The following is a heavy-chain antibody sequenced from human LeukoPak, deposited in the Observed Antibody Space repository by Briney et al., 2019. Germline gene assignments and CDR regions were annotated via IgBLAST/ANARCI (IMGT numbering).Heavy chain of an antibody. J-gene: IGHJ6*03. CDR1: GGSISSYY. D-gene: IGHD4/OR15-4a*01. Sequence: PSETLSLICTVSGGSISSYYWSWIRQPAGKGLEWIGRIYTSGSTNYNPSLKSRVTMSVDTSMNQFSLKLSSVTAADTAVYYCARELRGARYYYYMDVWGRGTTVTVSS. CDR3: ARELRGARYYYYMDV. V-gene: IGHV4-4*07. CDR2: IYTSGST.